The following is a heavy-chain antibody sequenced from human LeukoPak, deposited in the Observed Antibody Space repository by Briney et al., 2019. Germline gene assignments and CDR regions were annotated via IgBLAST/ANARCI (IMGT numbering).Heavy chain of an antibody. CDR2: MNPNSGNT. V-gene: IGHV1-8*01. J-gene: IGHJ5*02. CDR3: ARVVPLYCSGGSCYCRRWFDP. D-gene: IGHD2-15*01. Sequence: GASVKVSCKASGYTFTSYDINWVRQATGQGLEWMGWMNPNSGNTGYAQKFQGRVTMTRNTSISTAYMELSSLRSEDTAVYYCARVVPLYCSGGSCYCRRWFDPWGQGTLVTVSS. CDR1: GYTFTSYD.